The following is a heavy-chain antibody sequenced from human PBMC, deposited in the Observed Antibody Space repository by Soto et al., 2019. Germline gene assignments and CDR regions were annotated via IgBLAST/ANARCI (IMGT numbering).Heavy chain of an antibody. CDR1: GFTFTSYA. J-gene: IGHJ6*02. V-gene: IGHV3-23*01. Sequence: GGSLRLSCAASGFTFTSYAMRWVRQAPRKGLEWVSSISDSGGNTYYADSVKGRFTISRDNSNDTLFLQMNSLRAEDTAVYYCAKVWSQCANRWPHGMDVWGRGTTVTVSS. D-gene: IGHD3-3*01. CDR3: AKVWSQCANRWPHGMDV. CDR2: ISDSGGNT.